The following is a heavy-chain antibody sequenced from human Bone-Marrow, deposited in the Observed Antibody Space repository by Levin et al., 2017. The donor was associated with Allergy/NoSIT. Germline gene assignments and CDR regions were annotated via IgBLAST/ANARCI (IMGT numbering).Heavy chain of an antibody. Sequence: SGPTLVKPTQTLTLTCTFSGFSFTTGGVAVGWIRQPPGKALEWLALVYWDDDKRYSPSLKSRLTITQDIANNQLVLSMTNMDPVDTATYYCAHITLRYFDWLVPPDVHAFFDYWGQGTPVIVSS. D-gene: IGHD3-9*01. J-gene: IGHJ4*02. CDR3: AHITLRYFDWLVPPDVHAFFDY. CDR2: VYWDDDK. CDR1: GFSFTTGGVA. V-gene: IGHV2-5*02.